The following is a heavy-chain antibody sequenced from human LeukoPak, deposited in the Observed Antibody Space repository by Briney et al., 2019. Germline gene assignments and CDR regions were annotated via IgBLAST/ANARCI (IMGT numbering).Heavy chain of an antibody. CDR1: GFTVSSNY. V-gene: IGHV3-66*02. CDR2: IYSGGST. Sequence: AGGSLRLSCAASGFTVSSNYMSWVRQAPGKGLERVSVIYSGGSTYYADSVKGRFTISRDNSKNTLYLQMNSLRAEDTAVYYCARMRWLDYWGQGTLVTVSS. D-gene: IGHD5-24*01. CDR3: ARMRWLDY. J-gene: IGHJ4*02.